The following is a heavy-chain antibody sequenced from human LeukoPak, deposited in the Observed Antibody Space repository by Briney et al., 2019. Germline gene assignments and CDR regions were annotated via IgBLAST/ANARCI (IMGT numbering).Heavy chain of an antibody. CDR1: GGSISSYY. J-gene: IGHJ6*03. V-gene: IGHV4-4*07. CDR2: IYTSGST. D-gene: IGHD4-23*01. CDR3: ARDDYGGSPYYYYYMDV. Sequence: SETLSLTCTVSGGSISSYYWSWLRQPAGKGLEWIGRIYTSGSTNYNPSLKSRVTMSVDTSKNQFSLKLSSVTAADTAVYYCARDDYGGSPYYYYYMDVWGKGTTVTVSS.